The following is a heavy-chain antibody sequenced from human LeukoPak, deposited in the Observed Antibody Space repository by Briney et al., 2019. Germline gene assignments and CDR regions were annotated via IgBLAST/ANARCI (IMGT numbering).Heavy chain of an antibody. CDR1: GYSFTSYW. J-gene: IGHJ4*02. V-gene: IGHV5-51*01. CDR3: ARHYPGGDYFIDY. CDR2: IYPDDSET. Sequence: PGESLQISCKGSGYSFTSYWIGWVRQMPGKGLEWVGIIYPDDSETRYSPSFQDQVTTSADKSISTAYLQWSSLKASDTAMYYCARHYPGGDYFIDYWGQGTLVTVSS. D-gene: IGHD4-17*01.